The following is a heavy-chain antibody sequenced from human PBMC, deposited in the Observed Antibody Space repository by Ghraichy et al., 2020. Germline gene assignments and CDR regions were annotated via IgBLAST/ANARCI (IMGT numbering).Heavy chain of an antibody. V-gene: IGHV3-74*01. Sequence: GGSLRLSCAASGFSFIDHCMHWVRQVPGKGLVCVSVINSGGGSTKYGESVRGRFTISRDNDKKMVYLQMNSLRVDDTAVYYCAKRAFRGPTDAFDMWGQGPMVPVAS. CDR2: INSGGGST. J-gene: IGHJ3*02. CDR3: AKRAFRGPTDAFDM. CDR1: GFSFIDHC. D-gene: IGHD3-10*01.